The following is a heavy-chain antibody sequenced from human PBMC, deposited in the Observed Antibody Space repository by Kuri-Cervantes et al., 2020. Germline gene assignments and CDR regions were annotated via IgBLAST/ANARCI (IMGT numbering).Heavy chain of an antibody. CDR2: HYDSGRT. Sequence: GSLRLSCAVYGGSFSGYYWSWIRQPPGKGLEWIGSHYDSGRTYYNPSLRSRVTISVDTSKNHFSLKLTSVTAADTAVYYCVLFVGYWGQGILVTVSS. CDR3: VLFVGY. CDR1: GGSFSGYY. V-gene: IGHV4-34*01. D-gene: IGHD2-21*01. J-gene: IGHJ4*02.